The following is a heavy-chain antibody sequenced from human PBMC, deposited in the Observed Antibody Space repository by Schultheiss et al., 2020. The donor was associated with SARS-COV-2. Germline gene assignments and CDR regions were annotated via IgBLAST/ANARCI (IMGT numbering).Heavy chain of an antibody. V-gene: IGHV3-15*01. Sequence: GGSLRLSCAASGFTVSSNYMSWVRQAPGKGLEWVGRIKSKTDGGTTDYAAPVKGRFTISRDDSKSIAYLQMNSLKTEDTAVYYCTRDRSVVTPHKRGDYWGQGTLVTVSS. CDR2: IKSKTDGGTT. J-gene: IGHJ4*02. CDR3: TRDRSVVTPHKRGDY. D-gene: IGHD4-23*01. CDR1: GFTVSSNY.